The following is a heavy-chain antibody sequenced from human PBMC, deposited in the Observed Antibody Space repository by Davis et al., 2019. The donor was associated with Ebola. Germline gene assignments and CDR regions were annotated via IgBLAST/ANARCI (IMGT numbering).Heavy chain of an antibody. CDR2: ISAYNGNT. Sequence: ASVKVSCKASGYTFTSYGISWVRQAPGQGLEWMGWISAYNGNTNYAQKLQGRVTMTTDTSTSTAYMELRSLRSDDTAVYYCARDRGRITMVQGVYYGVDVWGQGTTVTISS. V-gene: IGHV1-18*01. J-gene: IGHJ6*02. CDR3: ARDRGRITMVQGVYYGVDV. D-gene: IGHD3-10*01. CDR1: GYTFTSYG.